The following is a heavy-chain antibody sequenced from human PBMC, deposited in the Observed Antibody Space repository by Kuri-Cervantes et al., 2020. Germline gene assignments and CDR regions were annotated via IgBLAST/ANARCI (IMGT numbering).Heavy chain of an antibody. CDR2: INPNSGGT. V-gene: IGHV1-2*02. CDR1: GYTFTSHH. J-gene: IGHJ4*02. D-gene: IGHD5-18*01. CDR3: ARENGKSYAYSLDY. Sequence: ASVKVSCKASGYTFTSHHINWVRQATGQGLEWMGWINPNSGGTNYAQKFQGRVTMTRDTSVSTAYMELSSLRSDDTAVYYCARENGKSYAYSLDYWGQGTLVTVSS.